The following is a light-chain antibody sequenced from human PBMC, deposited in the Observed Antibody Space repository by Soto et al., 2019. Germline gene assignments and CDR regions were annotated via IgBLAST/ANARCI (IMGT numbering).Light chain of an antibody. V-gene: IGKV1-6*01. Sequence: AIQMTQSPSSLSASVGDRVTITCRASQGIRNDLGWYQQKPGKAPKLLIYAASSLQSGVPSRFSGSESGTDFTLTISSLQPEDFATYYYLQDYNYPYTFGQGTKLEIK. J-gene: IGKJ2*01. CDR1: QGIRND. CDR2: AAS. CDR3: LQDYNYPYT.